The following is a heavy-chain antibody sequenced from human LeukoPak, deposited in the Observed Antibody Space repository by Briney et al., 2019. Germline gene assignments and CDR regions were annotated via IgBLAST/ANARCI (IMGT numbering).Heavy chain of an antibody. Sequence: SETLSLTCSVSGYSIDTGYYWGWIRQAPGKGLEWIGSIHHTGNTYSNPSLWSRLTISIDKSGNQFSLELKSVTAADTAVYYCARVLDTWGQGTLVTVSS. V-gene: IGHV4-38-2*02. CDR1: GYSIDTGYY. CDR2: IHHTGNT. CDR3: ARVLDT. J-gene: IGHJ5*02.